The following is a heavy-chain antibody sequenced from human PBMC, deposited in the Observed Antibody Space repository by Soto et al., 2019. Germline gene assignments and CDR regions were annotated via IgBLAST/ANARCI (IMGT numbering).Heavy chain of an antibody. V-gene: IGHV1-69*13. CDR1: GGTLSSYA. D-gene: IGHD3-22*01. CDR3: ARDLKRYYDSSGYGYYYYGMDV. J-gene: IGHJ6*02. Sequence: SVKVSCKASGGTLSSYAISWVRQAPGQGLEWMGGIIPIFGTANYAQKCQGRVTITADESTTTAYMELSSLRSEDTAVYYCARDLKRYYDSSGYGYYYYGMDVWGQGTTVTVSS. CDR2: IIPIFGTA.